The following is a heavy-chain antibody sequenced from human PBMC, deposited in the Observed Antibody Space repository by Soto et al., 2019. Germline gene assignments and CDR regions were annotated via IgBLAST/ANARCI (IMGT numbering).Heavy chain of an antibody. V-gene: IGHV4-59*01. Sequence: QVQLQESGPGLVKPSETLSLTCTVSGGSISSYYWSWIRQPPGKGLEWIGYIYYSGSTNYNPSLKSRVTISVDTSKNQFSLKLSSVTAADTAVYYCARERLWSWFDPWGQGTLVTVSS. CDR3: ARERLWSWFDP. CDR2: IYYSGST. D-gene: IGHD2-21*01. J-gene: IGHJ5*02. CDR1: GGSISSYY.